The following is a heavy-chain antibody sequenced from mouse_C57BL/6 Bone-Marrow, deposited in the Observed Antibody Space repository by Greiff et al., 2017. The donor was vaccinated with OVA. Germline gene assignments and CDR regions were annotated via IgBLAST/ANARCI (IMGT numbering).Heavy chain of an antibody. CDR1: GYTFTSHW. CDR3: ARDGGSSFENYAMDY. D-gene: IGHD1-1*01. CDR2: IFPGSGST. J-gene: IGHJ4*01. Sequence: VQLQQSGPELVRPGASVKISCKAPGYTFTSHWMQWVRQRPGQGLEWIGEIFPGSGSTYYNEKFKGKATLTVDPSSSTAYMQLSSLTSEDSAVYYCARDGGSSFENYAMDYWGQGTSVTVSS. V-gene: IGHV1-56*01.